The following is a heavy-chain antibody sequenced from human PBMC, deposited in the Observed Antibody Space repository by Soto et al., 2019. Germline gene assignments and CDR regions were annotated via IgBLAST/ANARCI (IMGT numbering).Heavy chain of an antibody. CDR3: ARNHRGIAARLSYYYGMDV. V-gene: IGHV1-18*01. CDR1: GYTFTSYG. Sequence: ASVNVSCKASGYTFTSYGISWVRQAPGQGLEWMGWISAYNGNTNYAQKLQGRVTMTTDTSTSTAYMELRSLRSDDTAVYYCARNHRGIAARLSYYYGMDVWGQGTTVTVSS. J-gene: IGHJ6*02. CDR2: ISAYNGNT. D-gene: IGHD6-6*01.